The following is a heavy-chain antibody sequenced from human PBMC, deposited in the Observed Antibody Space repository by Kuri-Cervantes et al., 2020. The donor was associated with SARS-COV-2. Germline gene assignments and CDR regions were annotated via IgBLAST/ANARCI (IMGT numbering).Heavy chain of an antibody. Sequence: GGSLRLSCADSGFTFSSYSMNWVRQAPGKGLEWVSYISSSSYIYYADSVKGRFTISRDNAKNSLYLQMNSLRAEDTAVYYCARVRNDYYYYYYMDVWGKGTTVTVSS. J-gene: IGHJ6*03. CDR2: ISSSSYI. CDR3: ARVRNDYYYYYYMDV. D-gene: IGHD4/OR15-4a*01. V-gene: IGHV3-21*01. CDR1: GFTFSSYS.